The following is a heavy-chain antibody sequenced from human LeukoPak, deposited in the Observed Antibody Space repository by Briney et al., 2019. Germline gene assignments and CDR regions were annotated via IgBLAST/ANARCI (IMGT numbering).Heavy chain of an antibody. D-gene: IGHD6-13*01. Sequence: PSETLSLTCAVYGGSFSGYYWSWIRQPPGKGLEWIGEINHSGSTNYNPSLKSRVTISVDTSKNQFSLKLSSVTAADTAVYYCARLTGYSSISFDYWGQGTLVTVSS. J-gene: IGHJ4*02. CDR1: GGSFSGYY. CDR3: ARLTGYSSISFDY. CDR2: INHSGST. V-gene: IGHV4-34*01.